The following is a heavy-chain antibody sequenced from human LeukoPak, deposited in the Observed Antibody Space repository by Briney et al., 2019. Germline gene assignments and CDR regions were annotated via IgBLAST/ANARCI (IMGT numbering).Heavy chain of an antibody. V-gene: IGHV1-18*01. Sequence: ASVKVSCKASGYTFTSYGISWVRQAPGQGLEWMGWISAYNGNTNYAQKLQGRVTMTTDTSTSTAYMELRSLRSDDTAVYYCARDPPAGGRIVVVPLDPWGQGTLVTVSS. J-gene: IGHJ5*02. CDR1: GYTFTSYG. CDR2: ISAYNGNT. D-gene: IGHD2-2*01. CDR3: ARDPPAGGRIVVVPLDP.